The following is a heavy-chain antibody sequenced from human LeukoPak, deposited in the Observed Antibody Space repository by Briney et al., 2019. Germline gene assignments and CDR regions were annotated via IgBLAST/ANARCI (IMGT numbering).Heavy chain of an antibody. CDR3: ARDYLEYGDYGHGT. V-gene: IGHV1-18*01. CDR2: ISAYNGNT. D-gene: IGHD4-17*01. J-gene: IGHJ5*02. CDR1: VYTFTSYG. Sequence: ASVKVSSKASVYTFTSYGISWVRQAPRQGREWRGGISAYNGNTNYAQKFRGRVTITADKSTSTAYMELSSLRSEDAAVYYCARDYLEYGDYGHGTWGQGTLVTVSS.